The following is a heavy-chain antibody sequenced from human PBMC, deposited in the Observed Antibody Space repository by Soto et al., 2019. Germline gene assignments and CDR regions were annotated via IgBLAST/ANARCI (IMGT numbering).Heavy chain of an antibody. CDR2: MNPNSGNT. CDR1: GYTFTSYD. J-gene: IGHJ3*02. Sequence: GASVKVPCKASGYTFTSYDINWVRQATGQGLEWMGWMNPNSGNTGYAQKFQGRVTMTRNTSISTAYMELSSLRSEDTAVYYCARAPIRNCSSTSCYTFDIWGQGTMVTVSS. CDR3: ARAPIRNCSSTSCYTFDI. V-gene: IGHV1-8*01. D-gene: IGHD2-2*02.